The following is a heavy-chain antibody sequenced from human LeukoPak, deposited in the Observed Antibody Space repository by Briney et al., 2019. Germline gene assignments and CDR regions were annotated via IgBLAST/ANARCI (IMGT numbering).Heavy chain of an antibody. D-gene: IGHD6-19*01. V-gene: IGHV3-7*01. CDR2: IKQDGGEK. J-gene: IGHJ2*01. Sequence: GGSLRLSCVASGLTFSSYWMSWVRQAPGKGLEWVANIKQDGGEKYYVDSVKGRFTISRDNAKSSLYLQMNSLRADDTAVYYCARRIAGTATGGYFKPWGRGTLVSVSS. CDR3: ARRIAGTATGGYFKP. CDR1: GLTFSSYW.